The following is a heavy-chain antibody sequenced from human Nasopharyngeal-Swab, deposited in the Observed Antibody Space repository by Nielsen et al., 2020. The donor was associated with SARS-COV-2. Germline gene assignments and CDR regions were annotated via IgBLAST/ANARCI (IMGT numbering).Heavy chain of an antibody. Sequence: GESLKISCAASGFTFSSYAMHWVRQAPGKGLECVAVISYDGSNEYFADSVKGRFTISRDNSKNTVFLQMNSLRTEDTAVYYCARGYRGYSYVTPGYWGQGTLVTVSS. D-gene: IGHD5-18*01. J-gene: IGHJ4*02. CDR2: ISYDGSNE. CDR1: GFTFSSYA. V-gene: IGHV3-30*04. CDR3: ARGYRGYSYVTPGY.